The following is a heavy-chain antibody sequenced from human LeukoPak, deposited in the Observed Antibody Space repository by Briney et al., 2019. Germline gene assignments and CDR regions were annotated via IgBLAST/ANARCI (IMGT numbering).Heavy chain of an antibody. CDR3: ARVRPDYFDY. V-gene: IGHV1-69*05. CDR2: IIPIFGTA. Sequence: SVKVSCKASGGTFSSYAISWVRQAPGQGLEWMGGIIPIFGTANYAQKFQGRVTMTTDTSTSTAYMELRSLRSDDTAVYYCARVRPDYFDYWGQGTLVTVSS. CDR1: GGTFSSYA. D-gene: IGHD6-6*01. J-gene: IGHJ4*02.